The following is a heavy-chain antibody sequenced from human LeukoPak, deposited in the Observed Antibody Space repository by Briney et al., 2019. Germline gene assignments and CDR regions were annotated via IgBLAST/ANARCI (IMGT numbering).Heavy chain of an antibody. J-gene: IGHJ5*02. V-gene: IGHV1-18*01. CDR2: ISAYNGNT. D-gene: IGHD2-2*01. CDR3: ARADIVVVPAAPPGSWFDP. Sequence: GASVKVSCKASGYTSTSYGISWVRQAPGQGLEWMGWISAYNGNTNYAQKLQGRVTMTTDTSTSTTYMELRSLRSDDTAVYYCARADIVVVPAAPPGSWFDPWGQGTLVTVSS. CDR1: GYTSTSYG.